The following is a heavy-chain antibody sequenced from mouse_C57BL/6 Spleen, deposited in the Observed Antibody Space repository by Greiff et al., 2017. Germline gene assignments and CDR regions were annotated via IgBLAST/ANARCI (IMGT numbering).Heavy chain of an antibody. CDR2: IDPSDRYT. CDR1: GYTFTSSW. J-gene: IGHJ4*01. CDR3: ARMASYGTSDYSMDY. Sequence: QVQLQQPGAELVMPGASVKLSCKASGYTFTSSWMHWVKQRPGQGLEWIGEIDPSDRYTNSNQKFKGKSTLTVDKSSSTAYMQLSSLSCEDSAVYYWARMASYGTSDYSMDYWGQGTSVTVSS. D-gene: IGHD1-1*01. V-gene: IGHV1-69*01.